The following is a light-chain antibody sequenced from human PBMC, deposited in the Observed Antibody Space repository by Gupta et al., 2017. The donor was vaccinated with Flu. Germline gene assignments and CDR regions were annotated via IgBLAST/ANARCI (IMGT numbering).Light chain of an antibody. CDR3: QPYGSPPYT. V-gene: IGKV3-20*01. J-gene: IGKJ2*01. Sequence: NNYLACYQQKIGQSPRLLIQGASNQATGVPDRFSVGGSGTDFTLTISRREPEDFAVFSCQPYGSPPYTFGQGTRLEIK. CDR2: GAS. CDR1: NNY.